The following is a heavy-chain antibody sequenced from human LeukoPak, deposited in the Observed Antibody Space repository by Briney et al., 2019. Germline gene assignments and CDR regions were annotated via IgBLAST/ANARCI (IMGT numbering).Heavy chain of an antibody. J-gene: IGHJ3*01. CDR1: GDSVSSNSTA. V-gene: IGHV6-1*01. CDR3: ARGGQGDGYSADEAFDF. CDR2: TYYRSKWYN. D-gene: IGHD5-24*01. Sequence: SQTLSLTCAISGDSVSSNSTACNWIRQSPSRGLEWLGRTYYRSKWYNDYAVSVKSRVTINPDTSKNQFSLQLNSVTPEDTAVYYCARGGQGDGYSADEAFDFWGQGTTVTVSS.